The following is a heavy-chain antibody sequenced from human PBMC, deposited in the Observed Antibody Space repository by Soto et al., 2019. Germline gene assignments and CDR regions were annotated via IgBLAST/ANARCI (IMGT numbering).Heavy chain of an antibody. D-gene: IGHD2-2*01. CDR2: ISSSGSTI. V-gene: IGHV3-11*01. J-gene: IGHJ3*02. CDR3: ASVGSCVVPAAKAPRGAFDI. CDR1: GFTFSDYY. Sequence: QVQLVESGGGLVKPGGSLRLSCAASGFTFSDYYMSWIRAAPGKGLEWVSYISSSGSTIYYADSVKGRFTLSRDNAKISLYLQMNTLRAEDTAVYYCASVGSCVVPAAKAPRGAFDIWGQGTMVTVSA.